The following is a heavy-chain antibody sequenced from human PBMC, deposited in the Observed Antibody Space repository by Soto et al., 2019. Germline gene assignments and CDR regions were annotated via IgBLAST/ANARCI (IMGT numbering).Heavy chain of an antibody. CDR2: IWYDGSNK. J-gene: IGHJ4*02. D-gene: IGHD3-10*01. Sequence: QVQLVESGGGVVQPGRSLRLSCAASGFTFSSYGMHWVRQAPGKGLEWVAVIWYDGSNKYYADSVKGRFTISRDNSKNTLYLQMNSPRAEDTAVYYCARGGITMVRGVMKPFDYWGQGTLVTVSS. CDR3: ARGGITMVRGVMKPFDY. CDR1: GFTFSSYG. V-gene: IGHV3-33*01.